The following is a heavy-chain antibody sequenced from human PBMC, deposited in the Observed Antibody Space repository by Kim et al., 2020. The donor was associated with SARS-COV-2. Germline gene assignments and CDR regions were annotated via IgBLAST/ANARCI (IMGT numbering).Heavy chain of an antibody. CDR1: GYTFTSYY. CDR3: ARDFAGELLHYYYGMDV. J-gene: IGHJ6*02. Sequence: ASVKVSCKASGYTFTSYYMHWVRQAPGQGLEWMGIINPSGGSTSYAQKFQGRVTMTRDTSTSTVYMELSSLRSEDTAVYYCARDFAGELLHYYYGMDVWGQGTTVTVSS. CDR2: INPSGGST. D-gene: IGHD1-26*01. V-gene: IGHV1-46*01.